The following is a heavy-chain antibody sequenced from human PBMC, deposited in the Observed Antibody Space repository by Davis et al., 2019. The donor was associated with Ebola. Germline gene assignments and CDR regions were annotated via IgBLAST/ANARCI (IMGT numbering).Heavy chain of an antibody. J-gene: IGHJ3*02. V-gene: IGHV5-51*01. D-gene: IGHD1-20*01. Sequence: GESLKLSCHASGYTFTRYWIVRVRQMPGKGLEWMGIIYPGDSDPRYGPSFRGQVTISADKSMKTAFLQWSSLKASDTAMYYCASLRRTITGMEDAFDIWGKGTMVTVSS. CDR2: IYPGDSDP. CDR3: ASLRRTITGMEDAFDI. CDR1: GYTFTRYW.